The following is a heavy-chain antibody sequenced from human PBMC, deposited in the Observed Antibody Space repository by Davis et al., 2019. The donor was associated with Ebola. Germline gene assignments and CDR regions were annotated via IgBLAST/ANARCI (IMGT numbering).Heavy chain of an antibody. CDR3: ARGSPRGGAARPGSDAFDI. CDR1: GGPFSGYY. Sequence: SETLSLTCAVYGGPFSGYYWSWIRQPPGKGLEWIGEINHRGSTKYNPSLKSRVTISVDTSKNQFSLKLNSVTAADTAVYYCARGSPRGGAARPGSDAFDIWGQGTVVTVSS. J-gene: IGHJ3*02. CDR2: INHRGST. V-gene: IGHV4-34*01. D-gene: IGHD6-6*01.